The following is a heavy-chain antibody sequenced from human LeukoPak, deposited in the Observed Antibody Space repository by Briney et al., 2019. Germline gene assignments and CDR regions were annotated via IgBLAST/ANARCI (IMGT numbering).Heavy chain of an antibody. CDR3: ARELYSSTVDY. Sequence: PGGSLRLSCAASGFTLSSYSMNWFRHPPARELEWFSSIISSSSYIYYTDSVESRFTISRDNAKNSLYLQVNTLRAEDTAVYYCARELYSSTVDYWGQGTLVTVSS. D-gene: IGHD6-19*01. J-gene: IGHJ4*02. CDR2: IISSSSYI. V-gene: IGHV3-21*01. CDR1: GFTLSSYS.